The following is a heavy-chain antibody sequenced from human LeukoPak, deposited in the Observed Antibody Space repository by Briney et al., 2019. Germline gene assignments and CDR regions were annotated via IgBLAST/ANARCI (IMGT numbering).Heavy chain of an antibody. Sequence: SETLSLTCTVSGGSISSHYWSWIRQPPGKGLEWIGFIYDSGSANYKSSLEGRVTMTLDTSKNQFTLKLNSVTAADTAVYYCARVLQNYYHLDVWGKGTTVTVSS. J-gene: IGHJ6*03. CDR1: GGSISSHY. D-gene: IGHD3-3*01. V-gene: IGHV4-59*11. CDR3: ARVLQNYYHLDV. CDR2: IYDSGSA.